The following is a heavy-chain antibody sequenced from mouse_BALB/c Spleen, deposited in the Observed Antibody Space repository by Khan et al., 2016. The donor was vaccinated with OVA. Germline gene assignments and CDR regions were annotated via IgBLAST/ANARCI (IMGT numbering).Heavy chain of an antibody. J-gene: IGHJ2*01. CDR1: GYTFTNYV. CDR3: TRFHGAY. CDR2: INTYTGEP. Sequence: QIQLVQSGPELKKPGETVKISCKASGYTFTNYVMNWVKQSPGKGLKWMGWINTYTGEPTYADDFMGRFAFSLETSVSTAYLQINSLKYEDTATYFGTRFHGAYWGQGTTLTVSA. V-gene: IGHV9-3-1*01.